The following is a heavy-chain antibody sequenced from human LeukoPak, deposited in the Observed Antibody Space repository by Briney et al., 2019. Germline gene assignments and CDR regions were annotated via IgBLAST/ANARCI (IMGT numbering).Heavy chain of an antibody. Sequence: GGSLRLSCAVSGFTFSSYSMNWVRQAPEKGLEWVSYISSSSSTIYYADSVKGRFTISRDNAKNSLYLQMNSLRAEDTAVYYCARGWYSSDYWGQGTLVTVSS. CDR1: GFTFSSYS. CDR3: ARGWYSSDY. V-gene: IGHV3-48*01. J-gene: IGHJ4*02. D-gene: IGHD6-13*01. CDR2: ISSSSSTI.